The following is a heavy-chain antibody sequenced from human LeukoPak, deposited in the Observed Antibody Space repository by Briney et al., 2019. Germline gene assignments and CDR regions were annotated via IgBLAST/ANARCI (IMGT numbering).Heavy chain of an antibody. Sequence: SVTVSYKASGGTFSSYAISWVRQAPGQGLEWMGGIIPIFGTANYAQKFQGKVTITADESTSTAYMELSSLRSEDTAVYYCARAQRCGGDCSSTFDYWGQGTLLTVSS. V-gene: IGHV1-69*13. CDR2: IIPIFGTA. CDR3: ARAQRCGGDCSSTFDY. CDR1: GGTFSSYA. D-gene: IGHD2-21*02. J-gene: IGHJ4*02.